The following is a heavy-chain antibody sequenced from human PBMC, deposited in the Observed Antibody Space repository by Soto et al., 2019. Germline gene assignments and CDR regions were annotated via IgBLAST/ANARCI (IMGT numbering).Heavy chain of an antibody. CDR1: GGSISNSNW. D-gene: IGHD1-26*01. CDR3: AHRPIVGAAI. V-gene: IGHV4-4*02. CDR2: IYHSGST. J-gene: IGHJ4*02. Sequence: QVELQESGPGLVKPSGPLSPPCGVFGGSISNSNWWPWVRRPPGKGLEGIGEIYHSGSTNYTSSLLSRVTISLDEVNHEFCLTLTSVTAAETAGYFCAHRPIVGAAIWGQAPVATVSS.